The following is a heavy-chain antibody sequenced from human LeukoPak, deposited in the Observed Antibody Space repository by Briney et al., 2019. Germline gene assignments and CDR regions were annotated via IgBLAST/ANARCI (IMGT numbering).Heavy chain of an antibody. CDR2: FNWDGGST. CDR1: DCTFYDST. CDR3: GARDEDSPLNFYH. J-gene: IGHJ4*02. Sequence: PGGSLRLSCVASDCTFYDSTMHWVRQAPGKGLQWVSLFNWDGGSTYYDASVKGRFTVSTDNSTNSLYLQKNSRITEDTSVYYCGARDEDSPLNFYHWGQGTLVTVSS. V-gene: IGHV3-43*01. D-gene: IGHD3-9*01.